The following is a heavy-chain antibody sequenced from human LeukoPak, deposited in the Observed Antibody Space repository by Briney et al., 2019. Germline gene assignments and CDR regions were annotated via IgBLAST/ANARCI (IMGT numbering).Heavy chain of an antibody. CDR1: GGSISSSSYY. Sequence: PSETLSLTCTVSGGSISSSSYYWGWIRQPPGKGLEWIGSIYYSGSTYYNPSLKSRVTISVDTSKNQFSLKLSSVTAADTAVYYCAASSSGWFLSWFDPWGQGTLATVSS. CDR2: IYYSGST. D-gene: IGHD6-19*01. CDR3: AASSSGWFLSWFDP. J-gene: IGHJ5*02. V-gene: IGHV4-39*07.